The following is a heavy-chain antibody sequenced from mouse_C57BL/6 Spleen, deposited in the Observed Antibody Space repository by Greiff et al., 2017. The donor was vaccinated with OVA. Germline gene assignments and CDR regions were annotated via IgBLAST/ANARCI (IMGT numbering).Heavy chain of an antibody. J-gene: IGHJ2*01. D-gene: IGHD1-1*01. V-gene: IGHV5-17*01. CDR1: GFTFSDYG. Sequence: EVQLVESGGGLVKPGGSLKLSCAASGFTFSDYGMHWVRQAPEKGLEWVAYISSGSSTIYYADTVKGRFTISRDNAKNTLFLQMTSLRSEDTAMYYCARTHFHYYGSSGGDYFDYWGQGTTLTVSS. CDR3: ARTHFHYYGSSGGDYFDY. CDR2: ISSGSSTI.